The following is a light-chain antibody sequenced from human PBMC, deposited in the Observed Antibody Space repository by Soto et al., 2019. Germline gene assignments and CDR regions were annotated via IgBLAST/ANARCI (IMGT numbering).Light chain of an antibody. V-gene: IGKV1-13*02. CDR2: DVS. CDR1: QDIRGA. J-gene: IGKJ5*01. CDR3: QQFNSYPII. Sequence: AILLTQSPSSLSASVGDRVTITCRASQDIRGALAWYQQKPGKAPKILIYDVSSLQSGVPSRFSGSSSGTDFTLTISGLQPEEFATYYCQQFNSYPIIFGQGTRLDIK.